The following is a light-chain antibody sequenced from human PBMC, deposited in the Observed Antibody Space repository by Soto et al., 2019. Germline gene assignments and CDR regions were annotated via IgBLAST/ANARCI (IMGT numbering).Light chain of an antibody. Sequence: QSALTQPASVSXAPGQSITISCVGTSGDIGDYNYVSWYQQHPGKVPKVIIYDVSNRPSGVSYRFSGTKSGNTASLTVSGLQAEDEADYYCCSYTRSGTLIFGTGTKVTVL. CDR3: CSYTRSGTLI. V-gene: IGLV2-14*01. CDR1: SGDIGDYNY. J-gene: IGLJ1*01. CDR2: DVS.